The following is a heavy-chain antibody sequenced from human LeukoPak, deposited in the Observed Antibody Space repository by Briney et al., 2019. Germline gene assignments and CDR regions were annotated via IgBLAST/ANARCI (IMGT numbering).Heavy chain of an antibody. D-gene: IGHD3-22*01. CDR2: IKQDGSEK. J-gene: IGHJ6*03. CDR1: GFTFGDYA. V-gene: IGHV3-7*01. CDR3: ARIDDSSGYYYYYYYMDV. Sequence: GGSLRLSCTGSGFTFGDYAMTWVRQAPGKGLEWVANIKQDGSEKYYVDSVKGRFTISRDNAKNSLYLQMNSLRAEDTAVYYCARIDDSSGYYYYYYYMDVWGKGTTVTISS.